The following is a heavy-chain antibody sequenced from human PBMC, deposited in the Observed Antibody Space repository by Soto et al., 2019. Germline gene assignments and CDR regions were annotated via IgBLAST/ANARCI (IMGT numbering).Heavy chain of an antibody. D-gene: IGHD3-3*01. CDR2: IDWDDDK. V-gene: IGHV2-70*11. J-gene: IGHJ6*03. CDR3: ARGTISDDTYVFGGYYYYYYMDV. Sequence: SGPTLVNPTQTLTLTCTFSGFSLSTSGMCVSWIRQPPGKALEWLARIDWDDDKYYSTSLKTRLTISKDTSKNQVVLTMTNMDPVDTATYYCARGTISDDTYVFGGYYYYYYMDVWGKGTMVTVSS. CDR1: GFSLSTSGMC.